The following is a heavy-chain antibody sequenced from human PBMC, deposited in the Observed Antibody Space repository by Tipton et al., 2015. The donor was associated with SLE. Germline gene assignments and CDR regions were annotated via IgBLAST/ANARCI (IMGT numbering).Heavy chain of an antibody. Sequence: TLSLTCTVSGGSISSGGYYWSWIRQHPGKGLEWIGYIYYSGSTYYNPSLKSRVTISVDTSKNQFSLKLSSVTAADTAVYYCARVMGTRELLHGAFDIWGQGTMVTVSS. V-gene: IGHV4-31*03. CDR2: IYYSGST. D-gene: IGHD1-26*01. CDR3: ARVMGTRELLHGAFDI. CDR1: GGSISSGGYY. J-gene: IGHJ3*02.